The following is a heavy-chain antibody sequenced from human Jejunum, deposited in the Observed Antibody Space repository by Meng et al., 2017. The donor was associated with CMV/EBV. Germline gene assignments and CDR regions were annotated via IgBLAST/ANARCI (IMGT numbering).Heavy chain of an antibody. D-gene: IGHD3-3*01. J-gene: IGHJ5*02. Sequence: FTNYWIGWVRQMAGKGPEWMGIINPGDSDTRYSPSFQGQVTISADKSISTAYLQWGSLKASDTAMYYCARGAGRITIFGVVISWFDPWGQGTLVTVSS. CDR1: FTNYW. V-gene: IGHV5-51*01. CDR3: ARGAGRITIFGVVISWFDP. CDR2: INPGDSDT.